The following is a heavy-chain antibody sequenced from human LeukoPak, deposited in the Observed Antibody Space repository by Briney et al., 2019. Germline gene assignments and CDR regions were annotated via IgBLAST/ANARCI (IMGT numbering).Heavy chain of an antibody. CDR3: ARGTYSSVENVASYYYGMDV. D-gene: IGHD3-22*01. CDR2: IKQDGSEK. V-gene: IGHV3-7*01. Sequence: GGSLRLSCAASGFTFSSYWMSWVRQAPGKGLEWVANIKQDGSEKYYVDSVKGRFTISRDNAKNSLYLQMNSLRAEDTAVYYCARGTYSSVENVASYYYGMDVWGQGTTVTVSS. J-gene: IGHJ6*02. CDR1: GFTFSSYW.